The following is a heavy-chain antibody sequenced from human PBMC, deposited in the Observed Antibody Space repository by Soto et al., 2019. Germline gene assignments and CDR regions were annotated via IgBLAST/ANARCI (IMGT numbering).Heavy chain of an antibody. CDR1: GGSISSGGYY. Sequence: SETLSLTCTVSGGSISSGGYYWSWIRQHPGKGLEWIGYIYYSGSTYYNPSLKSRVTISVDTSKNQFSLKLSSVTAADTAVYYCARVAILRYSSSWDQKTLDYWGQGTLVTVSS. CDR3: ARVAILRYSSSWDQKTLDY. D-gene: IGHD6-13*01. CDR2: IYYSGST. J-gene: IGHJ4*02. V-gene: IGHV4-31*03.